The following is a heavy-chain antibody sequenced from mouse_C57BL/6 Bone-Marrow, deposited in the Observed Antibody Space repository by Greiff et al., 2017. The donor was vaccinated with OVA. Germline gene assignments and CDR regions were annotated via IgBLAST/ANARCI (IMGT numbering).Heavy chain of an antibody. CDR1: GFTFSSYA. Sequence: EVKLVESGGGLVKPGGSLKLSCAASGFTFSSYAMSWVRQTPEKRLEWVATISDGGSYTYYPDNVKGRFTISRDNAKNNLYLQMSHLKSEDTAMYYCARGDVYYGGYFDYWGQGTTLTVSS. V-gene: IGHV5-4*03. D-gene: IGHD2-1*01. CDR3: ARGDVYYGGYFDY. CDR2: ISDGGSYT. J-gene: IGHJ2*01.